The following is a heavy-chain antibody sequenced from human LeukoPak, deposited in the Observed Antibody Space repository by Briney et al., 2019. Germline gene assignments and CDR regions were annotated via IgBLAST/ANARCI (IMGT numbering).Heavy chain of an antibody. CDR1: RGTLSSYT. CDR3: AGSYNTYYAQDY. Sequence: ASVKVSCKASRGTLSSYTIDWVRQAPGQGLEWMGGIIPGFGTANYAQRFQGKLMITADESTSTAYMELSSLRSEDTAVYYCAGSYNTYYAQDYWGQGALVTVSS. V-gene: IGHV1-69*13. CDR2: IIPGFGTA. D-gene: IGHD1-14*01. J-gene: IGHJ4*02.